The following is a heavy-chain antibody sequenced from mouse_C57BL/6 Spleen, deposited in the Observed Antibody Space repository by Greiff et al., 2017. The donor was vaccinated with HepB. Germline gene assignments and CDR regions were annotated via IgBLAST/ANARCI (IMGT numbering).Heavy chain of an antibody. Sequence: EVKLMESGPGLVKPSQSLSLTCSVTGYSITSGYYWNWIRQFPGNKLEWMGYISYDGSNNYNPSLKNRISITRDTSKNQFFLKLNSVTTEDTATYYCARELGYYFDYWGQGTTLTVSS. CDR2: ISYDGSN. CDR3: ARELGYYFDY. J-gene: IGHJ2*01. CDR1: GYSITSGYY. V-gene: IGHV3-6*01. D-gene: IGHD4-1*01.